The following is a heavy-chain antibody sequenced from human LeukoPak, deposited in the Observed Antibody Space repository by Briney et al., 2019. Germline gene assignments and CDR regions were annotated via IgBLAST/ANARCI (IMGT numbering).Heavy chain of an antibody. J-gene: IGHJ3*02. Sequence: SETLSLTCTVSVGSISSYYWSWLRQPPGKGLEWIGYIYYSGSTNYNPSLKSRVTISVDTSKKQFSLKLRSVTAADTAVYYGARPNYYDSCGYYSAFDIWGRGTMPTVSP. V-gene: IGHV4-59*08. CDR2: IYYSGST. CDR3: ARPNYYDSCGYYSAFDI. D-gene: IGHD3-22*01. CDR1: VGSISSYY.